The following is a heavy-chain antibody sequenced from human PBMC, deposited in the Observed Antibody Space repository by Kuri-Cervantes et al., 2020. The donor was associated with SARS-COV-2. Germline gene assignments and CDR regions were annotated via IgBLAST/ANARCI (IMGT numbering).Heavy chain of an antibody. J-gene: IGHJ4*02. CDR3: ATQGYSDFWSGYYTSRAHVDS. CDR1: GFTFSSYS. V-gene: IGHV3-21*04. CDR2: ISSSSSYI. D-gene: IGHD3-3*01. Sequence: GGSLRLSCAASGFTFSSYSMNWVRQAPGKGLEWVSSISSSSSYIYYADSVKGRFTISRDNSRNTLYLQMHSLRAEDTALYYCATQGYSDFWSGYYTSRAHVDSWDQGTLVTVSS.